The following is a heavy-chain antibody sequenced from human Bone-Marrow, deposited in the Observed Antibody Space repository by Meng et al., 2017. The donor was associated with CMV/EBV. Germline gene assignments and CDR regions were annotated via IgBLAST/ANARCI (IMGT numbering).Heavy chain of an antibody. CDR1: GFTFSDHY. V-gene: IGHV3-72*01. J-gene: IGHJ4*02. D-gene: IGHD1-26*01. Sequence: GFTFSDHYVGWVRQAPGKGLEWVGRIRSKAKSYTAEYTASVKGRLTISRDDSKNSVYLQMDSLKTEDTAVYYCARGRYSGSYYLDDWGQGTLVTVSS. CDR2: IRSKAKSYTA. CDR3: ARGRYSGSYYLDD.